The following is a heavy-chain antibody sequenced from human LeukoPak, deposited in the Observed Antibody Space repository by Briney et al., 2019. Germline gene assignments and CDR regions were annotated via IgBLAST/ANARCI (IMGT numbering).Heavy chain of an antibody. J-gene: IGHJ4*02. CDR2: INPSGGST. V-gene: IGHV1-46*01. CDR1: GYTFTSYY. CDR3: ARDKRPNYYDSSGHFDY. D-gene: IGHD3-22*01. Sequence: ASVKVSCKASGYTFTSYYMHWVRQAPGQGLEWMRIINPSGGSTSYAQKFQGRVTMTRDTSTSTVYMELSSLRSEDTAVYYCARDKRPNYYDSSGHFDYWGQGTLVTVSS.